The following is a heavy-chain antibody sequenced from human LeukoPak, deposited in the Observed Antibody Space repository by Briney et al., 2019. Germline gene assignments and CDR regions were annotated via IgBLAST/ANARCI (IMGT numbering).Heavy chain of an antibody. D-gene: IGHD4-17*01. V-gene: IGHV4-39*01. Sequence: SETLSLTCTVSGDSVTSYSYYWGWIRQPPGKGLEWIGSISYDGTTYFNPSLKSRVTISVDTSKNQFSLNLGSVTAADTALYYCARHGHGAKFDYWGQGTLVTVSS. CDR1: GDSVTSYSYY. J-gene: IGHJ4*02. CDR3: ARHGHGAKFDY. CDR2: ISYDGTT.